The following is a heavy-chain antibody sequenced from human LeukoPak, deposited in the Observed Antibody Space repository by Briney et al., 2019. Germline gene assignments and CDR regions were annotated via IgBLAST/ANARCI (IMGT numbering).Heavy chain of an antibody. CDR2: IYSGDST. Sequence: GGALRLSCAASGFTVSTNYMGWVRQAPGKGLEGVSVIYSGDSTYYADSVKGRFTISRHSSKNTLYLQMNSLRAEDTAVYYCARDLRGGNFDYWGQGTLVTVSS. D-gene: IGHD2-15*01. CDR3: ARDLRGGNFDY. V-gene: IGHV3-53*04. CDR1: GFTVSTNY. J-gene: IGHJ4*02.